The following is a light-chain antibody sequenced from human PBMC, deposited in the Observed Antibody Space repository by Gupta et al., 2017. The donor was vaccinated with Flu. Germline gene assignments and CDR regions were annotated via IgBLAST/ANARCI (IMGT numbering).Light chain of an antibody. CDR3: QHYNSYTEFV. J-gene: IGKJ3*01. Sequence: STLSASVGDRVTITCRASQSIRNWLAWWHQKPGQAPRLLINKATNLESGVPSRFSGSDSGTEFILTINNRQPDDFGIYYCQHYNSYTEFVFGPGTKVDL. V-gene: IGKV1-5*03. CDR2: KAT. CDR1: QSIRNW.